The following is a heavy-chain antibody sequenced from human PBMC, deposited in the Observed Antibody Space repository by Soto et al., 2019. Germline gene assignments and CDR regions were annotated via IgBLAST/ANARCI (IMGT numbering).Heavy chain of an antibody. Sequence: GGSLRLSCAASGFTFSRYTMHWVRQAPGKGLEWVAVISYDGSDKYYADSVKGRFTISRDNSKNTLYVQMNSLRAEDTAVFYCARSGGSYFGPFDSWGQGTLVTVSS. CDR2: ISYDGSDK. V-gene: IGHV3-30-3*01. CDR1: GFTFSRYT. CDR3: ARSGGSYFGPFDS. D-gene: IGHD1-26*01. J-gene: IGHJ4*02.